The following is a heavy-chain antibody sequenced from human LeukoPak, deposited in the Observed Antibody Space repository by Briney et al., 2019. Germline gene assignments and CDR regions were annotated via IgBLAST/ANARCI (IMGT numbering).Heavy chain of an antibody. CDR1: GFTFNEHA. CDR2: ISYDGSEN. D-gene: IGHD3-3*01. CDR3: VRDRHILRFLDGAFDV. V-gene: IGHV3-30*04. Sequence: GGSLRLSCLGSGFTFNEHALHWVRQAPGKGLDWVAIISYDGSENDYADSVKGRFTIPRDNSKNTIYLQMNSLTPDDTALYYCVRDRHILRFLDGAFDVWGQGTMVTVSS. J-gene: IGHJ3*01.